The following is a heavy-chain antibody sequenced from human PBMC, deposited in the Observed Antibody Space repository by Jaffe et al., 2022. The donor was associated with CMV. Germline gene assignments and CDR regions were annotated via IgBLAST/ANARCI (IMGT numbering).Heavy chain of an antibody. Sequence: EVQLLESGGGLVQPGGSLRLSCVASGFTFSNYVISWVRQAPGKGLEWVSTITETSGDRFYADSVKGRFTISRDDSKNTLYLQMNSLRAEDTALYYCAKKGPSVETTIGPENYFDYWGQGTLVTVSS. CDR1: GFTFSNYV. J-gene: IGHJ4*02. CDR3: AKKGPSVETTIGPENYFDY. V-gene: IGHV3-23*01. D-gene: IGHD1-26*01. CDR2: ITETSGDR.